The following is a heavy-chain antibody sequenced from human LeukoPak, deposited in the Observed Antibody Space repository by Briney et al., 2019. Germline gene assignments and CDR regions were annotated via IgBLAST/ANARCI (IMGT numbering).Heavy chain of an antibody. CDR1: GFTVSSNY. D-gene: IGHD3-16*01. CDR3: ARDGRRLSDPYYSGMDA. V-gene: IGHV3-66*01. CDR2: IYSGGAT. J-gene: IGHJ6*02. Sequence: GGSLRLSCAGSGFTVSSNYMSWVRQAPGKGLEGVSGIYSGGATYSAHSVQGRFTISRDNFKNPLYLQMNSLRADDTAVYYCARDGRRLSDPYYSGMDAWGQGTTVTVSS.